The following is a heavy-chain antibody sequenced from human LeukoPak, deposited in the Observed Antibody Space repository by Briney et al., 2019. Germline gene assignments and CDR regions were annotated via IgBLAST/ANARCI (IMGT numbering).Heavy chain of an antibody. V-gene: IGHV1-2*02. J-gene: IGHJ5*02. Sequence: ASVKVSCKASGYTFTGCYMHWVRQAPGQGLEWMGWINPNSGGTNYAQKFQGRVTMTRDTSISTAYMELSRLRSDDTAVYYCAKTAAVYGSGSYYNLDPWGQGTLVTVSS. CDR3: AKTAAVYGSGSYYNLDP. CDR2: INPNSGGT. D-gene: IGHD3-10*01. CDR1: GYTFTGCY.